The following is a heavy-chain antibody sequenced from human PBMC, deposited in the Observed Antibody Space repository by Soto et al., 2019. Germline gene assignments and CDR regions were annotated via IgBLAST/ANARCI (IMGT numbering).Heavy chain of an antibody. CDR2: ISAYNGNT. Sequence: QVQLVQSGAEVKKPGASVKVSCKASGYTFTSYGISWVRQAPGQGLEWMVWISAYNGNTNYAQKLQGRVTMTTDTSTSSAYMELRSLRSDDTAVYYCARDVVAGPRVSNYFDYWCQGTLVTVSS. CDR3: ARDVVAGPRVSNYFDY. V-gene: IGHV1-18*01. D-gene: IGHD6-19*01. CDR1: GYTFTSYG. J-gene: IGHJ4*02.